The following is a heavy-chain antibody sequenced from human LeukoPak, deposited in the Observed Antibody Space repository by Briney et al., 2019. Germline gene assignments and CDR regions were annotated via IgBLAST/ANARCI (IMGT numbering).Heavy chain of an antibody. CDR3: ARIVVVPAAMRYRPGNYFDY. J-gene: IGHJ4*02. Sequence: SETLSPTCAVSGYSISSGYYWGWIRQPPGKGLEWIGSIYHSGSTYYNPSLKSRVTISVDTSKNQFSLKLSSVTAADTAVYYCARIVVVPAAMRYRPGNYFDYWGQGTLVTVSS. CDR2: IYHSGST. V-gene: IGHV4-38-2*01. CDR1: GYSISSGYY. D-gene: IGHD2-2*01.